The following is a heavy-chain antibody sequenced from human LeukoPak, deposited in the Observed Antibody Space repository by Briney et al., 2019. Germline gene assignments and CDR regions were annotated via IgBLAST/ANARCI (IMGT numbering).Heavy chain of an antibody. D-gene: IGHD4-23*01. CDR1: GFTFSSYA. CDR2: ISGSGGST. J-gene: IGHJ6*02. Sequence: GGSLRLSCAASGFTFSSYAMSWVRQAPGKGLEWVSAISGSGGSTYYADSVKGRFTISRDNSKNTLYLQMNSLRAEDTAVYYCARDFYSVGFHYYYGMDVWGQGTTVTVSS. V-gene: IGHV3-23*01. CDR3: ARDFYSVGFHYYYGMDV.